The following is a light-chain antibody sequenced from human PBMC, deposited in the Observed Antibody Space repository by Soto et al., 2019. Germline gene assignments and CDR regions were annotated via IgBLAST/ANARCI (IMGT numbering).Light chain of an antibody. Sequence: AIRRTQSPSSFPASTGDRVTITSPASQGISSYLAWDQQKPGXAPXLLRYAASTLQSGVPSRFSGSGSGTDFTRTISCLESEDFATYYWQQYNSYPLTLGAGTRVDIK. V-gene: IGKV1-8*01. CDR1: QGISSY. CDR3: QQYNSYPLT. J-gene: IGKJ4*01. CDR2: AAS.